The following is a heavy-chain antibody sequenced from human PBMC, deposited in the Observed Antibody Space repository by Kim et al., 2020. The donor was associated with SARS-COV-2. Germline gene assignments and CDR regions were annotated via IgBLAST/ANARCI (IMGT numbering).Heavy chain of an antibody. CDR3: ARDPFDGDYGPVGYWYFDL. J-gene: IGHJ2*01. CDR1: GGSISSSSYY. D-gene: IGHD4-17*01. CDR2: IYYSGST. V-gene: IGHV4-39*07. Sequence: SETLSLTCTVSGGSISSSSYYWGWIRQPPGKGLEWIGSIYYSGSTYYNPSLKSRVTISVDTSKNQFSLKLSSVTAADTAVYYCARDPFDGDYGPVGYWYFDLWGRGTLVTVSS.